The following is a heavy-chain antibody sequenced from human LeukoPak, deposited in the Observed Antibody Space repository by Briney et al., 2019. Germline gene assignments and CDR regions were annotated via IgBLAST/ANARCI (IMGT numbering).Heavy chain of an antibody. CDR1: GYSFTSYA. CDR3: ARDGISATDY. D-gene: IGHD1-26*01. CDR2: ISTNNGNT. V-gene: IGHV1-18*04. Sequence: ASMKVSCKASGYSFTSYAINWVRQAPGQGLEWMGWISTNNGNTNYARNLQGRATLTTDTSTSTAYMELRSLRSDDTAVYYCARDGISATDYWGQGTLVTVSS. J-gene: IGHJ4*02.